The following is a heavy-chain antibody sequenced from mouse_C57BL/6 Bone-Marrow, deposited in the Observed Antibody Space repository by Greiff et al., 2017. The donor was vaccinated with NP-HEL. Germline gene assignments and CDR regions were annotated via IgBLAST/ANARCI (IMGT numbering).Heavy chain of an antibody. V-gene: IGHV3-6*01. D-gene: IGHD3-2*02. J-gene: IGHJ2*01. CDR1: GYSITSGYY. CDR3: AREEGQLRLGY. CDR2: ISYDGSN. Sequence: ESGPGLVKPSQSLSLTCSVTGYSITSGYYWNWIRQFPGNKLEWMGYISYDGSNNYNPSLKNRISITRDTSKNQFFLKLNSVTTEDTATYYCAREEGQLRLGYWGQGTTLTVSS.